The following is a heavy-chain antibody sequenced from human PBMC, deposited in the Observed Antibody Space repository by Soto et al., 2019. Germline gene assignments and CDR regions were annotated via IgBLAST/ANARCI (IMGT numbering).Heavy chain of an antibody. CDR2: IIPIFGTA. D-gene: IGHD5-18*01. Sequence: SXKVSFKANGGTXIRYAIRSVRQAPGQGLEWMGGIIPIFGTANYAQKFQGRVTITADESTRAAYMELSSLRSEDTAVYYCATLGAAYSYGINFDYWGQGTLGTVSS. CDR3: ATLGAAYSYGINFDY. V-gene: IGHV1-69*13. CDR1: GGTXIRYA. J-gene: IGHJ4*02.